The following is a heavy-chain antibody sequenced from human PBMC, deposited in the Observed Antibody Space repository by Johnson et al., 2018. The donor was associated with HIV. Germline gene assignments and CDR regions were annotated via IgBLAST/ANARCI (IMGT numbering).Heavy chain of an antibody. V-gene: IGHV3-30-3*01. CDR3: ALSNASDI. J-gene: IGHJ3*02. CDR2: ISYDGSNK. D-gene: IGHD3-16*02. Sequence: QVQLVESGGGVVQPGRSLRLSCAASGFTFSSYAMHWVRQAPGKGLEWVAVISYDGSNKYYADSVKGRFTISSYNSKNTLYLQMNSLRAEDTAVYYCALSNASDIGGQWTMVTVSS. CDR1: GFTFSSYA.